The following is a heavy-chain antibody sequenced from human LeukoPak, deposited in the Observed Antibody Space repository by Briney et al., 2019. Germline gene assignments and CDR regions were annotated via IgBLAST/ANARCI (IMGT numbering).Heavy chain of an antibody. V-gene: IGHV1-69*06. CDR1: GGTFSSYA. D-gene: IGHD5-18*01. Sequence: ASVKVSCKASGGTFSSYAISWVRQAPGQGLEWMGRIIPIFGTANYAQKFQGRVTITADKSTSTAYMELSSLRSEDTAVYYCARDLVDTAIKLDCWGQGTLVTVSS. CDR3: ARDLVDTAIKLDC. J-gene: IGHJ4*02. CDR2: IIPIFGTA.